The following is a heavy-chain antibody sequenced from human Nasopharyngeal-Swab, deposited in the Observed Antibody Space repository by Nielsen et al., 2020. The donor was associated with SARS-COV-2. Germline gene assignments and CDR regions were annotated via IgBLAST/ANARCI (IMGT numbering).Heavy chain of an antibody. Sequence: GSLRLSCTVSGGSISSYYWSWIRQPPGKGLEWIGYIYYSGNTNYNPSLKSRVTILIDTSKSQFSLKLSSVTAADTAVYYCARHTSSSGHLNWFDPWGQGTLVTVSS. V-gene: IGHV4-59*08. CDR1: GGSISSYY. D-gene: IGHD3-3*01. CDR2: IYYSGNT. CDR3: ARHTSSSGHLNWFDP. J-gene: IGHJ5*02.